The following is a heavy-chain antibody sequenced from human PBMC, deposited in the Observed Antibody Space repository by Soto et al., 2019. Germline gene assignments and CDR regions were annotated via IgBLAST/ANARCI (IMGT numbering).Heavy chain of an antibody. CDR3: ARETRDSSSWYWFDP. CDR2: IIPIFGTA. CDR1: GGTFSSYA. V-gene: IGHV1-69*13. D-gene: IGHD6-13*01. Sequence: SVKVSCKXSGGTFSSYAISWVRQAPGQGLEWMGGIIPIFGTANYAQKFQGRVTITADESTSTAYMELSSLRSEDTAVYYCARETRDSSSWYWFDPWGQGTLVTVSS. J-gene: IGHJ5*02.